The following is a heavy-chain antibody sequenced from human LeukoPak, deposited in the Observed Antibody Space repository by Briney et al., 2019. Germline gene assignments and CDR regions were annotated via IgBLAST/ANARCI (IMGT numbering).Heavy chain of an antibody. Sequence: VASVKVSCKASGYTFTGYYMHWVRQAPGQGLEWMGWINPNSGGTNYAQKFQGWVTMTRDTSISTAYMELSRLRSEDTAVYYCARDLGAGAYCGGDCYSNYGMDVWGKGTTVTVSS. CDR3: ARDLGAGAYCGGDCYSNYGMDV. J-gene: IGHJ6*04. CDR2: INPNSGGT. D-gene: IGHD2-21*02. V-gene: IGHV1-2*04. CDR1: GYTFTGYY.